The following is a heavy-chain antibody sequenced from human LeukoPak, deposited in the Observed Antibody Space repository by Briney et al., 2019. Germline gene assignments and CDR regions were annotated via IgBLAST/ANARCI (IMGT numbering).Heavy chain of an antibody. Sequence: SETLSLTCTVSGASISGIGYYWGWIRQPPGKGLEWIGSIYSSGSTYYNASLQSRVTISIETSKNQISLRLNSVTAADTAMYYCAKSGGYGLIDYWGQGTLVTVSS. V-gene: IGHV4-39*01. J-gene: IGHJ4*02. CDR3: AKSGGYGLIDY. CDR1: GASISGIGYY. CDR2: IYSSGST. D-gene: IGHD1-26*01.